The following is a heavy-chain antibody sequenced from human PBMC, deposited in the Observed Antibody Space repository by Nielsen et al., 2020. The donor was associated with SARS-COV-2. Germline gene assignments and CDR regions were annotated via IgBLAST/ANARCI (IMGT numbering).Heavy chain of an antibody. Sequence: GGSLRLSCAASGFTFGSYGMIWVRQAPGKGLAWVSSISGSGRHIYYADSVKGRFTVSRDNSKNSLHLQMNSLRVEDTAFYYCARDMGEPPTNRWYFDLWGRGTLVTVSS. CDR2: ISGSGRHI. J-gene: IGHJ2*01. CDR3: ARDMGEPPTNRWYFDL. V-gene: IGHV3-21*01. CDR1: GFTFGSYG. D-gene: IGHD1-1*01.